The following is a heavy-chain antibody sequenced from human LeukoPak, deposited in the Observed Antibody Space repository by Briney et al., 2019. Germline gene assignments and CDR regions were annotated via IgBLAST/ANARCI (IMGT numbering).Heavy chain of an antibody. CDR2: IRPSDGST. CDR3: ASTGPTVQYFAY. V-gene: IGHV1-46*01. Sequence: ASVKVSCKASGYTFSTFYVRWARQAPGQGLEWMGMIRPSDGSTRYAEKFQGRVTMTRDTSTSTVYMEVSRLKSEDTAVYYCASTGPTVQYFAYWGQGTLVTVSS. CDR1: GYTFSTFY. D-gene: IGHD4-11*01. J-gene: IGHJ4*02.